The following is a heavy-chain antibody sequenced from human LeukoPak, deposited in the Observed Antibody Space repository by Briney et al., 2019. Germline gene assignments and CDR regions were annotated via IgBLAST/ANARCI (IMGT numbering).Heavy chain of an antibody. CDR1: GFTFSSYG. CDR2: IWYDGSNK. CDR3: AREADTTVTTGVDY. Sequence: PGRSLRLSCAASGFTFSSYGMHWVRQAPGKGLEWVAVIWYDGSNKYYADSVKGRFTISRDNSKNTLYLQMNSLRAEDTAVYYCAREADTTVTTGVDYWGQGTLVTVSS. V-gene: IGHV3-33*01. J-gene: IGHJ4*02. D-gene: IGHD4-17*01.